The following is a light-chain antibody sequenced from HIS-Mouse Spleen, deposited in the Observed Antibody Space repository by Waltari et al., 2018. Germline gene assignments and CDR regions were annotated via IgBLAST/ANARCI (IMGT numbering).Light chain of an antibody. Sequence: QSALTQPPSVSGSPGQSVTISCTGTSSDVGSYNRVSWYQQPPGTAPKLMIYEVSNRPSGVPDRFSGSKSGNTASLTLSGLQAEDEADYYCSLYTSSSTLVFGGGTKLTVL. J-gene: IGLJ2*01. V-gene: IGLV2-18*01. CDR2: EVS. CDR3: SLYTSSSTLV. CDR1: SSDVGSYNR.